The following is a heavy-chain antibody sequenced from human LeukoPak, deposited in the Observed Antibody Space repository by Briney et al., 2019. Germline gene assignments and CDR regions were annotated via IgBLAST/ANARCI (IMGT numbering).Heavy chain of an antibody. Sequence: GGSLRLSCAASGFTFDTYWMSWVRQAPGKGLEWVANMKGDGSEIYYLDSVRGRFAISRDNAQNSLYLQMNNLRVEDTAVYYCAREATIKAYNFDYWGQGTLVTVSS. V-gene: IGHV3-7*01. D-gene: IGHD5-24*01. CDR3: AREATIKAYNFDY. CDR1: GFTFDTYW. CDR2: MKGDGSEI. J-gene: IGHJ4*02.